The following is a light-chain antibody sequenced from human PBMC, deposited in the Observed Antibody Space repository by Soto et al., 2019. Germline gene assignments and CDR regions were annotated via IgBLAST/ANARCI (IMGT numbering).Light chain of an antibody. Sequence: QSALTQPRSVSGSPGQSVTLSCTGTSSDVGSYNYVSWYQQHPGKAPKLMIDDVNKRPSGVPDRFSGSRSGNTASQTISGLQAEDEADYYCCSYAGSYTWVFGGGTKLTVL. CDR3: CSYAGSYTWV. V-gene: IGLV2-11*01. CDR1: SSDVGSYNY. J-gene: IGLJ3*02. CDR2: DVN.